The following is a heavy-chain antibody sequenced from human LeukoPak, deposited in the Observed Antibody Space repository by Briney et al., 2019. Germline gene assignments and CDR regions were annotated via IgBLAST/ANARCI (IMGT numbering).Heavy chain of an antibody. V-gene: IGHV4-34*01. J-gene: IGHJ4*02. CDR1: GVSFSGYY. CDR2: INHSGST. D-gene: IGHD1-26*01. CDR3: ARGYYDFDY. Sequence: KPSETLSLTCAVYGVSFSGYYWSWIRKPPGKGLEWIGEINHSGSTNYNPSLKSRVTISVDTSKNQFSLKLSSVTAADTAVYYCARGYYDFDYWGQGTLVTVSS.